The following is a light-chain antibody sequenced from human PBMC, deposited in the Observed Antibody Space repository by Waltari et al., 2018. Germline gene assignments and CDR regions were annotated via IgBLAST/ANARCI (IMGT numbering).Light chain of an antibody. J-gene: IGKJ2*01. CDR3: QQYYRYYT. CDR1: QRINTW. Sequence: IQMTQSPSALSASVVDSVTIPCRASQRINTWMAWYQQRPGKAPKVLIYDVSTLESGVPSRFSGSGSGTEFTLAINNLQPEDFATYYCQQYYRYYTFGQGTKLEIK. CDR2: DVS. V-gene: IGKV1-5*01.